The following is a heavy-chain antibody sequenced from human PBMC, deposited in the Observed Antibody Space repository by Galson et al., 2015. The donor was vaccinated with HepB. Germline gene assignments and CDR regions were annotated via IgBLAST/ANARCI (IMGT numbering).Heavy chain of an antibody. J-gene: IGHJ4*02. D-gene: IGHD3-22*01. CDR3: ASGYYDSSGLLDY. V-gene: IGHV1-69*13. CDR1: GGTFSSYA. CDR2: IIPIFGTA. Sequence: SVKVSCKASGGTFSSYAISWVRQAPGQGLEWMGGIIPIFGTANYAQKFQGRVTITADESTSTAYMELSSLRSEDTAVYYCASGYYDSSGLLDYWGQGTLVTVSS.